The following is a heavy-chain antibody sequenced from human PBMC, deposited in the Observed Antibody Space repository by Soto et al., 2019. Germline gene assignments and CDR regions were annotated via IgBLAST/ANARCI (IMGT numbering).Heavy chain of an antibody. CDR2: INHSGST. J-gene: IGHJ4*02. V-gene: IGHV4-34*01. CDR1: GGSFSGYY. D-gene: IGHD6-13*01. CDR3: ARFPYSSSWYYFDY. Sequence: SETLSLTCAVYGGSFSGYYWSWIRQPPGKGLEWIGEINHSGSTNYNPSLKSRVTISVDTSKNQFSLKLSSVTAADTAVYYCARFPYSSSWYYFDYWGQGTLVTVSS.